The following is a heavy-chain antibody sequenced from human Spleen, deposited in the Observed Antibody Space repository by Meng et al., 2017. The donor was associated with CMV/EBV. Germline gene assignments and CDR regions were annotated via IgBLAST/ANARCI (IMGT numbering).Heavy chain of an antibody. CDR2: ISAYNGNT. V-gene: IGHV1-18*01. D-gene: IGHD3-9*01. J-gene: IGHJ6*02. CDR3: ARVGYYDIFRTRYYYGMDV. CDR1: GYTFTSYG. Sequence: ASEKVSCKAAGYTFTSYGISWVRQAPGQGLEWMGWISAYNGNTNYAQKLQGRVTMTTDTSTSTAYMELRSLRSDDTAVYYCARVGYYDIFRTRYYYGMDVWGQGTTVTVSS.